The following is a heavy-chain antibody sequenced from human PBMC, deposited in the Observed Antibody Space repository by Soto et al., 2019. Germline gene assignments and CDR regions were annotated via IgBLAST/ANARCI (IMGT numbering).Heavy chain of an antibody. D-gene: IGHD3-22*01. V-gene: IGHV3-15*01. CDR3: TTPDIDYYDSSGYYTRD. Sequence: VGSLRLSCAASGFTFSNAWMSWVRQAPGKGLEWVGRIKSKTDGGTTDYAAPVKGRFTISRDDSKNTLYLQMNSLKTEDTAVYYCTTPDIDYYDSSGYYTRDWGQGTLVTVSS. CDR2: IKSKTDGGTT. J-gene: IGHJ4*02. CDR1: GFTFSNAW.